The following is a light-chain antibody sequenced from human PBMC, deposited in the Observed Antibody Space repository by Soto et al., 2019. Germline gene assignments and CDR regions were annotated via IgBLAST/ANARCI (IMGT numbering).Light chain of an antibody. J-gene: IGLJ2*01. V-gene: IGLV2-11*01. CDR1: SSDVGHYNF. Sequence: QSALIQPRSVSGSPGQSATISCTGTSSDVGHYNFVSWYQHHPGKAPKPMIYRVSQRPSGVPDRFSGSKSGNTASLTISGLQAVDEADYYCCSFAGSNNYVVFGGGTQLTVL. CDR2: RVS. CDR3: CSFAGSNNYVV.